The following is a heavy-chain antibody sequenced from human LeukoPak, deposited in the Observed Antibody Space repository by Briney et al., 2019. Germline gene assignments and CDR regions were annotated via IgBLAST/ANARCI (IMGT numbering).Heavy chain of an antibody. CDR2: INHSGST. CDR3: ARAPVRTGYSSGWYSP. J-gene: IGHJ5*02. D-gene: IGHD6-19*01. V-gene: IGHV4-34*01. Sequence: PSETLSLTCAVYGGSFSGYYWSWIRQPPGKGLEWIGEINHSGSTNYNPSLKSRVTISVDTSKHQFSLKLSSVTAADTAVYYCARAPVRTGYSSGWYSPWGQGTLVTVSS. CDR1: GGSFSGYY.